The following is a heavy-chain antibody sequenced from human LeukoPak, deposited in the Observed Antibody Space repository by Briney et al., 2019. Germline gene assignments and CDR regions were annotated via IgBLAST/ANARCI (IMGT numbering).Heavy chain of an antibody. D-gene: IGHD5-18*01. CDR2: ISYDGSNK. CDR3: AKDQGGYSYDGFDY. V-gene: IGHV3-30*18. CDR1: GFTFSSYG. J-gene: IGHJ4*02. Sequence: GGSLRLSCAASGFTFSSYGMHWVRQAPGKGLVWVAVISYDGSNKYYADSVKGRFTISRDNSKNTLYLQMNSLRAEDTAVYYCAKDQGGYSYDGFDYWGQGTLVTVSS.